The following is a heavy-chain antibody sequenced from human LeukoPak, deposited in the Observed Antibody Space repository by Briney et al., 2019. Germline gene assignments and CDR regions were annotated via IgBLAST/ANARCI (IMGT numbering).Heavy chain of an antibody. CDR2: ISSSSSTI. V-gene: IGHV3-48*04. CDR3: ARSYGDYDWYFDL. D-gene: IGHD4-17*01. CDR1: GFTFSSYS. Sequence: GGSLRLSCAASGFTFSSYSMNWVRQAPGKGLEWVSYISSSSSTIYYADSVKGRFTISRDNAKNSLYLQMNSLRAEDTAVYYCARSYGDYDWYFDLWGRGTLVTVSS. J-gene: IGHJ2*01.